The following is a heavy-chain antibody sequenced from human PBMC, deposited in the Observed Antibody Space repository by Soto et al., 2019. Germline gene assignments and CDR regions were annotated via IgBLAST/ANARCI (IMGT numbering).Heavy chain of an antibody. Sequence: VASVKVSCKAYGYTFTSYAMHWVRQAPGQRLEWMGWINAGNGNTKYSQKFQGRVTITRDTSASTAYMELSSLRSDDTAVYYCAREVEMANRPWGQGTLVTVSS. CDR1: GYTFTSYA. CDR3: AREVEMANRP. CDR2: INAGNGNT. J-gene: IGHJ5*02. D-gene: IGHD5-12*01. V-gene: IGHV1-3*01.